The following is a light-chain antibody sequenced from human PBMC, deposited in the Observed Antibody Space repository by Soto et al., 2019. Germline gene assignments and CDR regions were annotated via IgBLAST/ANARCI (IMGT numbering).Light chain of an antibody. CDR1: TGAVTSGHY. J-gene: IGLJ2*01. V-gene: IGLV7-46*01. CDR2: DTS. CDR3: LLSYSGARVV. Sequence: QTVVTQEPSLTVSPGGTVTHTCGSSTGAVTSGHYPYWFQQKPGQAPRTLIYDTSNKHSWTPARFSGSLLGGRAALTLSGAQPEDEAEYYCLLSYSGARVVFGGGTKLTVL.